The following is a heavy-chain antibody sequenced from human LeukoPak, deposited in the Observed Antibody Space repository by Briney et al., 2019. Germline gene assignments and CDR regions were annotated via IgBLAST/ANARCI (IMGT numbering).Heavy chain of an antibody. CDR2: IYYSGST. V-gene: IGHV4-39*07. CDR1: GGSISSSSYC. D-gene: IGHD6-13*01. Sequence: TSETLSLTCTVSGGSISSSSYCWGWIRQPPGKGLEWIGRIYYSGSTYYNPSLKSRVTISVDTSKNQFSLKLSSVTAADTAVYYCARDRFSSIAAGYFDLWGRGTLVTVSS. J-gene: IGHJ2*01. CDR3: ARDRFSSIAAGYFDL.